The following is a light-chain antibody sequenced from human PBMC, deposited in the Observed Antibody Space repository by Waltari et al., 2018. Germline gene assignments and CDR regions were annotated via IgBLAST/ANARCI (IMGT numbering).Light chain of an antibody. J-gene: IGKJ1*01. Sequence: EFVLTQSPASLSYSPGDRATLSCGASQSVGSTVAWYQQRPGQAPRLLIYDAASRATGIPDRFSGSGSGTDFSLTISRLEPEDFAVYYCQKYGTRPATFGQGTKVEVK. CDR1: QSVGSTV. V-gene: IGKV3D-20*01. CDR3: QKYGTRPAT. CDR2: DAA.